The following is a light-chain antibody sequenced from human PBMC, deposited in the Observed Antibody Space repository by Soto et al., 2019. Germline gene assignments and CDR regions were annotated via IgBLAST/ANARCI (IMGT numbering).Light chain of an antibody. CDR1: QSVSSN. V-gene: IGKV3-15*01. Sequence: EIVMTQSPATLSVSPGERATLSCRASQSVSSNLAWYQQKPGQAPRLLNYGASTRATGIPARFSGSGSGTEFTLTISGLLSEDFAVYYCQQYNNWPPLTFGGGTKVEIK. CDR3: QQYNNWPPLT. J-gene: IGKJ4*01. CDR2: GAS.